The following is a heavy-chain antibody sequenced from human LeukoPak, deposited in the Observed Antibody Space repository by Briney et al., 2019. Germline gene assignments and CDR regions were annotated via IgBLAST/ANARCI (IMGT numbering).Heavy chain of an antibody. CDR1: GFTFSSYG. CDR2: IWYDGSNK. V-gene: IGHV3-33*01. Sequence: GGSLRLSCAASGFTFSSYGMHWVRQAPGKGLEWVAVIWYDGSNKYYADSVKGRFTISRDNSKNTLYLQMYSLRAEDTAVYYCARDRRAPYGDYGLDYWDQGTLVTVSS. J-gene: IGHJ4*02. CDR3: ARDRRAPYGDYGLDY. D-gene: IGHD4-17*01.